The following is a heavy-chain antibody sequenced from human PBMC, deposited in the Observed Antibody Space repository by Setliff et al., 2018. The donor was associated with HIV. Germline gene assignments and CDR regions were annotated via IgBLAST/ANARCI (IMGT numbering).Heavy chain of an antibody. CDR3: ASYVLRFLGWLPHDAFDI. Sequence: ASVKVSCKASGYTFTSYAMHWVRQAPGQRLEWMGWINAGNGNTKYSQKFQGRVTITRDTSASTAYMELSSLRSEDTAVYYCASYVLRFLGWLPHDAFDIWGQGTMVTVSS. V-gene: IGHV1-3*01. CDR2: INAGNGNT. CDR1: GYTFTSYA. D-gene: IGHD3-3*01. J-gene: IGHJ3*02.